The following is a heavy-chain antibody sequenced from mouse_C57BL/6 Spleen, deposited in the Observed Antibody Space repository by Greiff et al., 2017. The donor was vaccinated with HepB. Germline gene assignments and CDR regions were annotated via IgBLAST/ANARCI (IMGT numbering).Heavy chain of an antibody. CDR3: ARDSSTGRGAWFAY. V-gene: IGHV3-6*01. J-gene: IGHJ3*01. CDR1: GYSITSGYY. D-gene: IGHD4-1*02. Sequence: EVQVVESGPGLVKPSQSLSLTCSVTGYSITSGYYWNWIRQFPGNKLEWMGYISYDGSNNYNPSLKNRISITRDTSKNQFFLKLNSVTTEDTATYYCARDSSTGRGAWFAYWGQGTLVTVSA. CDR2: ISYDGSN.